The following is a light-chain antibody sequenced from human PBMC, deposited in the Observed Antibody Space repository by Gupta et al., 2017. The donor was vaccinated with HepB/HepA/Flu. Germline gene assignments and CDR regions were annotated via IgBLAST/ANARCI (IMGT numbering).Light chain of an antibody. J-gene: IGKJ1*01. CDR3: QQSYKVPPWT. CDR1: QSVLYSSNNKNY. V-gene: IGKV4-1*01. Sequence: DIVMTQSPESLGVSLGERATINCKSSQSVLYSSNNKNYLGWYQQKPGQTPKLLIDWASARESGVPDRFSGSGSGTHFTLISSNLQAADVAVYSCQQSYKVPPWTFGQETKVEIK. CDR2: WAS.